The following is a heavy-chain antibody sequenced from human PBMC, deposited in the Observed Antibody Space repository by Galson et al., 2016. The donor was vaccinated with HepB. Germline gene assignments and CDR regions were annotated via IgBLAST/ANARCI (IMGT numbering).Heavy chain of an antibody. D-gene: IGHD1-26*01. V-gene: IGHV3-7*01. Sequence: SLRLSCAASGFTFSTSWMTWVRQAPGKGLKWVANIKKDGSVKHYVDSVKDRFTVSRDNAKNSLYLQINSLRAEDTAVYYCARDFSPVKSGSHYYDAFDIWGQGTMVTVSS. CDR3: ARDFSPVKSGSHYYDAFDI. CDR1: GFTFSTSW. CDR2: IKKDGSVK. J-gene: IGHJ3*02.